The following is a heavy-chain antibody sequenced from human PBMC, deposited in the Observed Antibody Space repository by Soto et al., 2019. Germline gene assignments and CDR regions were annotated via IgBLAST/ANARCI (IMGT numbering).Heavy chain of an antibody. CDR3: ASPATGDYYGSGRAYHYFCVDV. CDR2: ISFDGRSK. D-gene: IGHD3-10*01. V-gene: IGHV3-30*03. CDR1: GFTFSTYV. Sequence: QVQLVESGGGVVQPGRSLRLSCAASGFTFSTYVMHWVRQAPGKGPEWVAVISFDGRSKDYADSVKGRFTISRDNSKNTLYLQMNSLRTEDTAVYYCASPATGDYYGSGRAYHYFCVDVWGQGTTVTVSS. J-gene: IGHJ6*02.